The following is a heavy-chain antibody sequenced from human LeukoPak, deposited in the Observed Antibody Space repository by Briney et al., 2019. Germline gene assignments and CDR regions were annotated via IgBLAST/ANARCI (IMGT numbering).Heavy chain of an antibody. CDR1: GFTFSSYW. CDR2: IKQDGSEK. D-gene: IGHD6-19*01. Sequence: PGGSLRLSCAASGFTFSSYWMSWVRQAPGKGLEWVANIKQDGSEKYYVDSVKGRFTISRDNAKNSLFLQMSSLRVEDTAVYYCARGPAAGNLLGYWGQGALVTVSS. J-gene: IGHJ4*02. V-gene: IGHV3-7*01. CDR3: ARGPAAGNLLGY.